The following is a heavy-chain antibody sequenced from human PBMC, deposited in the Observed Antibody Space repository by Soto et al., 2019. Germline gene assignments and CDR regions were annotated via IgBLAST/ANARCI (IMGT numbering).Heavy chain of an antibody. CDR1: GYTFTTYY. J-gene: IGHJ3*02. V-gene: IGHV1-46*01. CDR2: IDPRAGST. D-gene: IGHD3-22*01. CDR3: ARAGYYDSSGYDGFDI. Sequence: QVQLVQSGAEVKKPGASVKVSCKASGYTFTTYYMHWIRQAPGQGLEWMGIIDPRAGSTSHAQKFQGRVTMTRDTSTSTVYMDLRSLRSEDTAGYYCARAGYYDSSGYDGFDIWGQGTMVTVSS.